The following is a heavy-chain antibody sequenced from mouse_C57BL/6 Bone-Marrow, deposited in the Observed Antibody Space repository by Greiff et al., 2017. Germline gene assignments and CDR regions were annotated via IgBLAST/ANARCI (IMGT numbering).Heavy chain of an antibody. Sequence: EVKLVESEGGLVQPGSSMKLSCTASGFTFSDYYMAWVRQVPEKGLEWVANINYDGSSTYYLDSLKSRFIISRDNAKNILYLQMSSLKSEDTATYYCAREGYYSGRSYDYAMDYWGQGTSVTVSS. V-gene: IGHV5-16*01. CDR1: GFTFSDYY. CDR2: INYDGSST. CDR3: AREGYYSGRSYDYAMDY. J-gene: IGHJ4*01. D-gene: IGHD1-1*01.